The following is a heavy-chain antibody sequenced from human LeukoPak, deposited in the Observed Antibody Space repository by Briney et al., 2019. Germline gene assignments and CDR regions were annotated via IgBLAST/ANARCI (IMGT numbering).Heavy chain of an antibody. Sequence: ASVKVSCKASGGTFSSYAISWVRQAPGQGLEWMGRIIPILGIANYAQKFQGRVTITADKSTSTAYMELSSLRSEDTAVYYCARDCGGDCWRYWGQGTLVTVSS. D-gene: IGHD2-21*02. CDR2: IIPILGIA. J-gene: IGHJ4*02. CDR3: ARDCGGDCWRY. CDR1: GGTFSSYA. V-gene: IGHV1-69*04.